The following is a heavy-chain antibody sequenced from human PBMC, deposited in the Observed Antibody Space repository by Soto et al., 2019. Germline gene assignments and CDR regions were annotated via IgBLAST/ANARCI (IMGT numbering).Heavy chain of an antibody. V-gene: IGHV4-59*01. Sequence: PSETLSLTCPVSGCSISSYYWSWIRQPPGKGLEWIGYIYYSGSTNYNPSLKSRVTISVDTSKNQFSLKLSSVTAADTAVYYCARAWDGSGSFFDYWGQGTLVTVSS. CDR1: GCSISSYY. J-gene: IGHJ4*02. D-gene: IGHD3-10*01. CDR2: IYYSGST. CDR3: ARAWDGSGSFFDY.